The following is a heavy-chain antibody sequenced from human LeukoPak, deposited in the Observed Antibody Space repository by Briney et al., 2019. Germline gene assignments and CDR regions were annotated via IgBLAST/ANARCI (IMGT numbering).Heavy chain of an antibody. D-gene: IGHD1-26*01. Sequence: GESLKISCQGSGYSFTSYWIGWVRQMPGKGLEWMGIIYPGDSDTRYSPSFQGQVTISADKSISTAYLQWSSLKASDTAMYYCARPFGEAVGATLGGVDYWGQGTLVTVSS. J-gene: IGHJ4*02. CDR2: IYPGDSDT. CDR3: ARPFGEAVGATLGGVDY. V-gene: IGHV5-51*01. CDR1: GYSFTSYW.